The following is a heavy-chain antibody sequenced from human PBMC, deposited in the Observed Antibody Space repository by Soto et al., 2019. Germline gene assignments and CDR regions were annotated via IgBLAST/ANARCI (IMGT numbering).Heavy chain of an antibody. CDR3: AKDRTRITIFGVVNHTAYYMDV. D-gene: IGHD3-3*01. Sequence: GGSLRLSCAASGFTFSSYGMHWVRQAPGKGLEWVAVISYDGSNKYYADSVKGRFTISRDNSKNTLYLQMNSLRAEDTAVYYCAKDRTRITIFGVVNHTAYYMDVWGKGTTVTVSS. V-gene: IGHV3-30*18. J-gene: IGHJ6*03. CDR1: GFTFSSYG. CDR2: ISYDGSNK.